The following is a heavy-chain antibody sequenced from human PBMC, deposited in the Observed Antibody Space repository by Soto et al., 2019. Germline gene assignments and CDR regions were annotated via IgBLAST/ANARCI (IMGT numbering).Heavy chain of an antibody. CDR3: ARMATFGSLNWFDP. Sequence: QVKLVQSGAEVREPGTSVKVSCKASGYSFTNNEISWVRQATGQGLEWMGWMNPGSGDTGYAQKFQGRVTMTRDISIATAYMELSSLRSDDTAIYYCARMATFGSLNWFDPWGQGTLVTVSS. CDR2: MNPGSGDT. J-gene: IGHJ5*02. V-gene: IGHV1-8*01. D-gene: IGHD3-16*01. CDR1: GYSFTNNE.